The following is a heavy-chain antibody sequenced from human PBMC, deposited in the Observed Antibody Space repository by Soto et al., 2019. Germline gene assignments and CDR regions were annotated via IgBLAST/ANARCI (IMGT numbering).Heavy chain of an antibody. CDR3: ARDSGTVGYDDS. CDR1: GGTFSTYT. Sequence: QVQLVQSGAEVKKPGSSVKVSCKASGGTFSTYTINWVRQAPRQGLEWMGRIIPLLDVTNNAQRFQGRVTITADKSTSTVYMDLTSLTSQDTAVYYCARDSGTVGYDDSWGQGTLVTVSS. V-gene: IGHV1-69*08. J-gene: IGHJ4*02. CDR2: IIPLLDVT. D-gene: IGHD3-10*01.